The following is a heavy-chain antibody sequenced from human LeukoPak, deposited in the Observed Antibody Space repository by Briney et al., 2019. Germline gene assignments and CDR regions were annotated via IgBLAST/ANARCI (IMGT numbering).Heavy chain of an antibody. V-gene: IGHV3-23*01. CDR2: ISGSGDSL. CDR3: AKDRIASPPQGRFDP. Sequence: GSLRLSCAASGFTFRSYAMNWVRQAPGKGLEWVSGISGSGDSLYYAGSVKGRFTISRDNSQNTLYLHMNNLGAEDTAIYYCAKDRIASPPQGRFDPWGQGTQVTVSS. J-gene: IGHJ5*02. CDR1: GFTFRSYA. D-gene: IGHD2-15*01.